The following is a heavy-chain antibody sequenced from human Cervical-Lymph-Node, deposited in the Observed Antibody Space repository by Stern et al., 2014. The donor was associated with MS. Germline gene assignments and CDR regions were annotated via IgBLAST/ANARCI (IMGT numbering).Heavy chain of an antibody. CDR1: GLSFSGYW. J-gene: IGHJ6*02. V-gene: IGHV3-74*01. CDR3: ARGLNYDMGV. CDR2: INTDGSAT. Sequence: EVQLVEPGGGLVQPGGSLRLSCATSGLSFSGYWMHWVRQTPEKGLVWVSCINTDGSATRYADSVKGRFTISRDNAKNTLYLQMNSLRAEDTAVYYCARGLNYDMGVWGQGTTVTVSS.